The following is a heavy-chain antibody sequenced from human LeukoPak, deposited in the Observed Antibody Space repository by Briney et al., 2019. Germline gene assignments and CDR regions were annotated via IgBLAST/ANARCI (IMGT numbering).Heavy chain of an antibody. J-gene: IGHJ4*02. CDR2: IYYSGST. D-gene: IGHD3-9*01. CDR3: ARVAASSYYDILTGGKNFDY. CDR1: GGSISSYY. V-gene: IGHV4-59*01. Sequence: PSGTLSLTCTVSGGSISSYYWSWIRQPPGKGLEWIGYIYYSGSTNYNPSLKSRVTISVDTSKNQFSLKLSSVTAADTAVYYCARVAASSYYDILTGGKNFDYWGQGTLVTVSS.